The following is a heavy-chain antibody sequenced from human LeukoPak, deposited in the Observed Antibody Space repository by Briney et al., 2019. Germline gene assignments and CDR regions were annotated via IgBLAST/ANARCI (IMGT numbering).Heavy chain of an antibody. V-gene: IGHV1-2*02. J-gene: IGHJ5*02. CDR3: ARGDCSSTSCYDWFDP. Sequence: GASVKVSCTASGYAFTGYYMHWVRQAPGQGLEWMGWINPNSGGTNYAQKFQGRVTMTRDTSISTAYMELSRLRSDDTAVYYCARGDCSSTSCYDWFDPWGQGTLVTVSS. D-gene: IGHD2-2*01. CDR2: INPNSGGT. CDR1: GYAFTGYY.